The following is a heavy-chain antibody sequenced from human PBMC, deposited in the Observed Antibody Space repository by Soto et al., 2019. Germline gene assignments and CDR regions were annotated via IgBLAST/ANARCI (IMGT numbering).Heavy chain of an antibody. Sequence: SLRLSCAAPGFTFSDYYMSWVRQAPGKGLEWVSYITSSSSYTNYADSVKGRFTISRDNAKNSLYLQMNSLRAEDTAVYYCSRGVRYAFDIWGQGTMVTVSS. D-gene: IGHD3-10*01. CDR1: GFTFSDYY. V-gene: IGHV3-11*03. J-gene: IGHJ3*02. CDR3: SRGVRYAFDI. CDR2: ITSSSSYT.